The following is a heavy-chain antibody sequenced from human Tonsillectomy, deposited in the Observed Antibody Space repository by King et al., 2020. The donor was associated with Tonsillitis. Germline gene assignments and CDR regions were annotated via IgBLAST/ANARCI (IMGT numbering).Heavy chain of an antibody. CDR1: GFTFGTYA. V-gene: IGHV3-30-3*01. CDR3: ARELTIFGVVPPDY. D-gene: IGHD3-3*01. Sequence: VQLVESGGGVVQPGRSLRLSCAASGFTFGTYAMHWVRQAPGQGLEWVAVISYDVSNKYYADSVKGRFTISRDNSKNTLYLQMNSLRADDTAVYYCARELTIFGVVPPDYWGQGTLVTVSS. J-gene: IGHJ4*02. CDR2: ISYDVSNK.